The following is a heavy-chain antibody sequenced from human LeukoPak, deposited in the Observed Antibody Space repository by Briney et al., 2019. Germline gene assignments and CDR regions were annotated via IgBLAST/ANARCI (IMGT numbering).Heavy chain of an antibody. Sequence: GGSLRLSCAASGFTFSRYTIHWVRQAPGKGLEWVAVISYDGRNKYYADSVKGRFTISRDNSKNRLYLQMNSLRAEDTAVYYCAKDLELRQSVTAMSCWGQGTLVTVSS. CDR2: ISYDGRNK. D-gene: IGHD2-21*02. CDR3: AKDLELRQSVTAMSC. CDR1: GFTFSRYT. V-gene: IGHV3-30*04. J-gene: IGHJ4*02.